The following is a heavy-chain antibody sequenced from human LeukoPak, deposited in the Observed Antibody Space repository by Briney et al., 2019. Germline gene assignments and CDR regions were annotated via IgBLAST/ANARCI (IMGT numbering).Heavy chain of an antibody. V-gene: IGHV4-34*01. D-gene: IGHD3-9*01. CDR3: ARKNYDILTGYYEGVDY. J-gene: IGHJ4*02. CDR1: GGSFSGYY. CDR2: INHRRST. Sequence: ASETLSLTCAVYGGSFSGYYWSWIRQPPGKGLEWIGEINHRRSTNYNPSLKNRVTISVDTSKNQVSLKLGSVTAADTAVYYCARKNYDILTGYYEGVDYWGQGTLVTVSS.